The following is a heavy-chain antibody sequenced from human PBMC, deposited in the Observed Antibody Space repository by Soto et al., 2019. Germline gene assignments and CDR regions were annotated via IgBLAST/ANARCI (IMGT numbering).Heavy chain of an antibody. D-gene: IGHD2-2*01. CDR2: IKSKTDGGTT. CDR1: GFTFSNAW. Sequence: GGSLRLSCAASGFTFSNAWMNWVRQAPGKGLEWVGRIKSKTDGGTTDYAAPVKGRFTISRDDSKNTLYLQMNSLKTEDTAVYYCTTAFVIPAIVVPAATPVAAPVASGGTPSWGQGTLVTVSS. V-gene: IGHV3-15*07. CDR3: TTAFVIPAIVVPAATPVAAPVASGGTPS. J-gene: IGHJ5*02.